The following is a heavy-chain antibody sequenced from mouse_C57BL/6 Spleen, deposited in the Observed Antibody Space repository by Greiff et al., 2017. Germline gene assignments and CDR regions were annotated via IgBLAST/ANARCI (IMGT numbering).Heavy chain of an antibody. CDR2: INPNNGGT. CDR1: GYTFTDYY. CDR3: ARGKWDEYYFDY. J-gene: IGHJ2*01. D-gene: IGHD1-3*01. V-gene: IGHV1-26*01. Sequence: EVQLQQSGPELVKPGASVKISCKASGYTFTDYYMNWVKQSHGKSLEWIGDINPNNGGTSYNQKFKGKATLAVNKSSSTAYMELRSLTSEDSAVYYCARGKWDEYYFDYGGQGTTLTVSS.